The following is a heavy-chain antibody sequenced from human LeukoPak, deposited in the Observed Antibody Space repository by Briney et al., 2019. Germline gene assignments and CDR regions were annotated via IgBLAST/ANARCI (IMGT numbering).Heavy chain of an antibody. V-gene: IGHV4-34*01. CDR1: GGSFSGYY. Sequence: SETLSLTCAVYGGSFSGYYWSWIRQPPGKGLEWIGEINHSGGTNYNPSLKSRVTISVDTSKNQFSLKLSSVTAADTAVYYCARRRYYDFWSVHWYFDLWGRGTLVTVSS. CDR2: INHSGGT. D-gene: IGHD3-3*01. CDR3: ARRRYYDFWSVHWYFDL. J-gene: IGHJ2*01.